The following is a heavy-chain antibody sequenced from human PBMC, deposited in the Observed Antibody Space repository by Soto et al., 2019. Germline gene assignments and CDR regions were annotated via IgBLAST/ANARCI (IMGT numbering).Heavy chain of an antibody. Sequence: GGSLRLSCAASGFTFSSYSMNWVRQAPGKGLEWVSSISSSSSYIYYADSVKGRFTISRDNAKNSLYLQMNSLRAEDTAVYYCARDPYYDFWSGPEKGYYFDYWGQGTLVTVSS. CDR3: ARDPYYDFWSGPEKGYYFDY. J-gene: IGHJ4*02. CDR2: ISSSSSYI. D-gene: IGHD3-3*01. V-gene: IGHV3-21*01. CDR1: GFTFSSYS.